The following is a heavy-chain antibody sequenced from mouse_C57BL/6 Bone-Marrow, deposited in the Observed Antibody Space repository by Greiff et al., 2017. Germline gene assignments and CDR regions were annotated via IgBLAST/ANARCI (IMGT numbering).Heavy chain of an antibody. J-gene: IGHJ1*03. CDR3: ARWGPRYFDV. CDR2: INPGSGGT. CDR1: GYSFTNYL. V-gene: IGHV1-54*02. Sequence: QVQLKQSGAELVRPGTSVKVSCKASGYSFTNYLIEWVKQRPGQGLEWIGVINPGSGGTNYNEKFKGKATFTADTSSNTAYMQLSSLTTEDSAIYYCARWGPRYFDVWGTGTTVTVSS.